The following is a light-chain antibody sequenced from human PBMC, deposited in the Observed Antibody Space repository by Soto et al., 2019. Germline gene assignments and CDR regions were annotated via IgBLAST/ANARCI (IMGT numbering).Light chain of an antibody. V-gene: IGKV1-39*01. CDR2: EAS. J-gene: IGKJ2*01. CDR1: QNINKN. CDR3: QQSFHTPYT. Sequence: IQMTQSPSSLCAFVGDSVTISCRASQNINKNLNWYQQKSGKAPSLLMYEASTLQSGVPSRFSGSGSGTDFTLAITNLQPEDFATYYCQQSFHTPYTFGQGTKLEI.